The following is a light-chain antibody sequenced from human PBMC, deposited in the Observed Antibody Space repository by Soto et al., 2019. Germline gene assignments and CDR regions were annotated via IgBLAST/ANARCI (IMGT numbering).Light chain of an antibody. CDR1: QSVFNNH. Sequence: EIVLTQSPGTLSLSPGERATLSCRASQSVFNNHIGWYQQKPGQAPRRLIFGASFRATGIPDRFSGSGSGTDFTLTISRLELEHFAVYYCQQYGSSPTTFGQGTRLEIK. CDR3: QQYGSSPTT. V-gene: IGKV3-20*01. CDR2: GAS. J-gene: IGKJ5*01.